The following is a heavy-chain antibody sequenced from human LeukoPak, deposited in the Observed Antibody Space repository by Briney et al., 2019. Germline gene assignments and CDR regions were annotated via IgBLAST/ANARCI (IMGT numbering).Heavy chain of an antibody. CDR2: IHPNTGGT. V-gene: IGHV1-2*02. J-gene: IGHJ3*02. Sequence: ASVKVSCKASRYSISELSIHWVRQAPGRGLEWMGWIHPNTGGTKYAQKFQGRVTMTRDTSSSTAYMELSSLRSADTAVYYCASEYKYDSSGANAFDIWGQGTMVTVSS. CDR3: ASEYKYDSSGANAFDI. CDR1: RYSISELS. D-gene: IGHD3-22*01.